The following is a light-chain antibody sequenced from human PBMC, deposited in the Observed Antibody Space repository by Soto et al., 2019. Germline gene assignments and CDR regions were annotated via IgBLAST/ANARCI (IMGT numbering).Light chain of an antibody. CDR2: TKN. V-gene: IGLV1-44*01. Sequence: QSVLTQPPAASGAPGQGVAFSCSGSSSNIGGNTVNWYQQLPGTAPKLLIYTKNQRPSGVPDRFSGSKSGTSASLAISGLQSDDEADYYCAAWDDSLNGYVFGTGTKVTVL. CDR3: AAWDDSLNGYV. CDR1: SSNIGGNT. J-gene: IGLJ1*01.